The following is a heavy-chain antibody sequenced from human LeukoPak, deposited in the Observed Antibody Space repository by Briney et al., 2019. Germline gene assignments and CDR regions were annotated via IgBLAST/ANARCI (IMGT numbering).Heavy chain of an antibody. CDR3: AGQWASYFDY. D-gene: IGHD1-26*01. J-gene: IGHJ4*02. Sequence: SETLSLTCTVSGGSINNYYWSWIRQPPGKGLEWIGYIYYSGSTNYNPSFKSRVTISVDTSKNQFSLKLSSVTAADTAVYYCAGQWASYFDYWGQGTLVTVSS. V-gene: IGHV4-59*01. CDR1: GGSINNYY. CDR2: IYYSGST.